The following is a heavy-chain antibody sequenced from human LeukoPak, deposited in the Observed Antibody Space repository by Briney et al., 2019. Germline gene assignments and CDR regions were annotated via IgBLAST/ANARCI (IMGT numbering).Heavy chain of an antibody. CDR3: ARGLYGSGSYYLGDT. CDR2: IYYSGST. CDR1: GGSISSYY. J-gene: IGHJ4*02. D-gene: IGHD3-10*01. V-gene: IGHV4-59*01. Sequence: SETLSLTCTASGGSISSYYWSWLRQPPGKGLEWIGYIYYSGSTNYNPSLKSRVTISVDTSKNQFSLKLSSVTAADTAVYYCARGLYGSGSYYLGDTWGQGTLVTVSS.